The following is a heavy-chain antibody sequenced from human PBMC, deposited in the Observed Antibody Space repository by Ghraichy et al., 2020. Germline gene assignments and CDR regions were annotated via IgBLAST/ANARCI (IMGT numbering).Heavy chain of an antibody. Sequence: GGSLRLSCVASGFTFNDYHMNWIRQAPGKGLEWISSTSVTDISTNYADSVRGRFTISRDNAKNSLYLQMDRLRVDDTAVYFCARRHSGSYPHFDLWGRGTLVTVSS. CDR3: ARRHSGSYPHFDL. CDR2: TSVTDIST. D-gene: IGHD1-26*01. CDR1: GFTFNDYH. V-gene: IGHV3-11*06. J-gene: IGHJ4*02.